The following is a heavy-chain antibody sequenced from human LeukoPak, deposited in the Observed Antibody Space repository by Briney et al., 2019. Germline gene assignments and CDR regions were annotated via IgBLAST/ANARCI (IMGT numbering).Heavy chain of an antibody. V-gene: IGHV1-69*13. CDR3: ARGLGTRWFFDY. CDR2: IIPVFSTT. Sequence: SVKVSCKASGGTFSSYALSWVRQAPGQGLEWMGRIIPVFSTTTYAQKFQGRVTITADESTTTAYMELRRLTSEDTAMYYCARGLGTRWFFDYWGQGTLVTVSS. CDR1: GGTFSSYA. D-gene: IGHD1-1*01. J-gene: IGHJ4*02.